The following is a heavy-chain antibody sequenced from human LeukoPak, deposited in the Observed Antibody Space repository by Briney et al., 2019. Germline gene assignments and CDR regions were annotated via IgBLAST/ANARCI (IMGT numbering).Heavy chain of an antibody. J-gene: IGHJ4*02. CDR1: GGSISSYY. CDR2: IYYSGST. D-gene: IGHD2-2*02. CDR3: ASIPGY. Sequence: SETLSLTCTVSGGSISSYYWSWIRQPPGKGLEWIGYIYYSGSTNYNPSLKSRVTISVDTSKNQFSLKLSSVTAADTAVYYCASIPGYWGQGTLVAVSS. V-gene: IGHV4-59*01.